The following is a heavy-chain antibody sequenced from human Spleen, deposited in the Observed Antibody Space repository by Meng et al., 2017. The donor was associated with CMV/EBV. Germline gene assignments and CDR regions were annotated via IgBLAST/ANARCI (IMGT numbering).Heavy chain of an antibody. J-gene: IGHJ6*02. CDR2: ISGSGGST. V-gene: IGHV3-23*01. Sequence: GESLKISCAASGFTFSSYAMSWVRQAPGKGLEWVSAISGSGGSTYYADSVKGRFTISRDNAKNSLYLQMNSLRAGDTALYYCARDDTYYGMDVWGQGTTVTVSS. CDR3: ARDDTYYGMDV. CDR1: GFTFSSYA.